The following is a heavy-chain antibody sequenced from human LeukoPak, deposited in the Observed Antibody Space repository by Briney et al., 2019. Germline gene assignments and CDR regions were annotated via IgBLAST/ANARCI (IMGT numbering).Heavy chain of an antibody. J-gene: IGHJ4*02. CDR2: IYYSGGT. Sequence: SETLSPTCTVSGGSISSYYWSWIRQPPGKGLEWIGYIYYSGGTNYNPSLKSRVTISVDTSKNQFSLKLSSVTAADTAVYYCARLDYGEYRPPTFDYWGQGTLVTVSS. V-gene: IGHV4-59*08. CDR3: ARLDYGEYRPPTFDY. CDR1: GGSISSYY. D-gene: IGHD4-17*01.